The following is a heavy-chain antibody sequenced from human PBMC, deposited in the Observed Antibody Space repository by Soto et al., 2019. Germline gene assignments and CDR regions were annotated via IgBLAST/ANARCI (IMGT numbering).Heavy chain of an antibody. CDR1: GGTFSSYT. CDR2: ISAYNGNT. V-gene: IGHV1-18*01. D-gene: IGHD3-3*01. Sequence: ASVKVSCKASGGTFSSYTISWVRQAPGQGLEWMGRISAYNGNTNYAQKLQGRVTMTTDTSTSTAYMELRSLRSDDTAVYYCARERSGYYLDYWGQGTQVTVSS. J-gene: IGHJ4*02. CDR3: ARERSGYYLDY.